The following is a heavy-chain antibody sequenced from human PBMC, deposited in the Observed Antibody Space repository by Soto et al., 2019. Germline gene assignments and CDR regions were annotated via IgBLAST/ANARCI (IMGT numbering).Heavy chain of an antibody. D-gene: IGHD3-10*01. CDR1: GYSFTSYW. Sequence: GESLKISCKGSGYSFTSYWISWVRQMPGKGLEWMGRIDPSDSYTNYSPSFQGHVTISADKSISTAYLQWSSLKASDTAMYYCAIGMREVRGVSTASAPLEYYYGMDACGQGTTVTV. J-gene: IGHJ6*02. CDR2: IDPSDSYT. V-gene: IGHV5-10-1*01. CDR3: AIGMREVRGVSTASAPLEYYYGMDA.